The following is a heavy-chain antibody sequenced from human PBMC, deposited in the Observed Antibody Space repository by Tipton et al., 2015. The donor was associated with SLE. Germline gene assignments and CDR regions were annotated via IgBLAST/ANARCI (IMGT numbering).Heavy chain of an antibody. V-gene: IGHV3-66*02. CDR2: IYSGGST. J-gene: IGHJ4*02. Sequence: SLRLSCAASGFTVSSNYMSWVRQAPGKGLEWVSVIYSGGSTYYADSVKGRFTISRDNSKNTLYLQMNSLRAEDTAVYYCARARDEVPAAFFDYWGQGTLVTVPS. CDR3: ARARDEVPAAFFDY. CDR1: GFTVSSNY. D-gene: IGHD2-2*01.